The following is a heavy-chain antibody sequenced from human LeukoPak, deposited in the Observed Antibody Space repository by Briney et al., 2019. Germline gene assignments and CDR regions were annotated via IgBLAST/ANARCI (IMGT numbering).Heavy chain of an antibody. CDR2: IYYDGST. V-gene: IGHV4-39*07. CDR1: GGSISSSSYY. CDR3: ARVRAVAITMIVVNAFDI. Sequence: ASETLSLTCSVSGGSISSSSYYWGWIRQPPGKGLEWIGNIYYDGSTYYNPSLKSRVTISVDTSKNQFSLKLSSVTAADTAVYYCARVRAVAITMIVVNAFDIWGQGTMVTVSS. D-gene: IGHD3-22*01. J-gene: IGHJ3*02.